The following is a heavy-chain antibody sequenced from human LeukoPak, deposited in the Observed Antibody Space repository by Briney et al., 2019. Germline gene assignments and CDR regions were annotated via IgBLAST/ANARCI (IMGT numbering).Heavy chain of an antibody. CDR2: MSGSSSYT. D-gene: IGHD3-22*01. V-gene: IGHV3-11*05. Sequence: PGGSLRLSCAASGFTVSSNYMSWIRQAPGKGLEWVSHMSGSSSYTNYADSVKGRFTISRDNAKNSLYLQMNSLRAEDTAVYYCARGARQLYYDSSGYYVDYWGQGTLVTVSS. CDR3: ARGARQLYYDSSGYYVDY. J-gene: IGHJ4*02. CDR1: GFTVSSNY.